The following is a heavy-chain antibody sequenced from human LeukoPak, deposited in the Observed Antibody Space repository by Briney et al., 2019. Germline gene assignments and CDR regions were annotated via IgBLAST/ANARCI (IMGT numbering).Heavy chain of an antibody. CDR3: ARDPDYGDPY. D-gene: IGHD4-17*01. CDR2: ITSTGTTR. CDR1: GFTLTDHY. V-gene: IGHV3-11*01. J-gene: IGHJ4*02. Sequence: GGSLRLSCTVSGFTLTDHYMSWFRQSPGRGLEWISWITSTGTTRDYADSVKGRFTISRDNTQNSVYLQMTSLRADDTAVYYCARDPDYGDPYWGQGTLVTVSS.